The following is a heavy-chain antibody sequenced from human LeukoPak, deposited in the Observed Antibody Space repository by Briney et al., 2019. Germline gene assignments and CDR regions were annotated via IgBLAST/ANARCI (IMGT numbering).Heavy chain of an antibody. CDR1: GYTFSNYG. CDR3: ARRDCGGDCYAAFDI. V-gene: IGHV1-18*01. CDR2: ISAYNGNT. J-gene: IGHJ3*02. Sequence: ASVKVSCKASGYTFSNYGISWVRQAPGQGLEWMGWISAYNGNTKYAQKFQGRVTMTTDTSTSTAYMELRSLRSEDTAVYYCARRDCGGDCYAAFDIWGQGTMVTVSS. D-gene: IGHD2-21*02.